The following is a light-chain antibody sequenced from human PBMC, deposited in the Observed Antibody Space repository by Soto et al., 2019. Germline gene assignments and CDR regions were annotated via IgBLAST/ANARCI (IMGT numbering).Light chain of an antibody. V-gene: IGKV3D-20*01. J-gene: IGKJ1*01. CDR2: DAS. Sequence: EIVLTQSPATLSVSPGERATLSCRASQSVSSNLAWYQQKPGQAPRLLIYDASTRATGIPDRFSGSGSGTDFTLTISRLEPEDFAMYYCQQYGNSPWTFGQGTKVDIK. CDR1: QSVSSN. CDR3: QQYGNSPWT.